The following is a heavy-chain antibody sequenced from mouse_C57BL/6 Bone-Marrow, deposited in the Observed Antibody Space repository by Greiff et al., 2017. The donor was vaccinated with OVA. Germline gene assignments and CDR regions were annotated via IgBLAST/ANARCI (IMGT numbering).Heavy chain of an antibody. Sequence: QVQLQQPGAELVKPGASVTLSCKASGYTFTSYWMHWVKQRPGQGLEWIGMIHPNSGSTNYNEKFKSKATLTVDKSSSTAYMQLSSLTSEDSAVYYCARGRLRRGYWYFDVWGTGTTVTVSS. J-gene: IGHJ1*03. CDR1: GYTFTSYW. V-gene: IGHV1-64*01. D-gene: IGHD2-4*01. CDR3: ARGRLRRGYWYFDV. CDR2: IHPNSGST.